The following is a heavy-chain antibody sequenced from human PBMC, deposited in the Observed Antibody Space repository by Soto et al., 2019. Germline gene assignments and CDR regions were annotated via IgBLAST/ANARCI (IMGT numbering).Heavy chain of an antibody. CDR2: ISNGGDT. V-gene: IGHV3-23*01. CDR3: ARDWYEDY. Sequence: EGQLLESGGGLIQPGGSLRLSCAASGFTFSNYAVTWVRQAPGQGLEWLSAISNGGDTYYADSVKGRWTVSRDNSKNMAYLQMDSLRADDTAVYYCARDWYEDYWVQGTLVTVSS. D-gene: IGHD6-13*01. CDR1: GFTFSNYA. J-gene: IGHJ4*02.